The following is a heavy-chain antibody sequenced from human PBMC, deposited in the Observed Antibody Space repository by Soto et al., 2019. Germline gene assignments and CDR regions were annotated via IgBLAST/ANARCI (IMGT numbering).Heavy chain of an antibody. CDR2: IIPIFGTA. CDR1: GGTFSSYA. Sequence: SVKVSCKASGGTFSSYAISWVRQAPGQGLEWMGGIIPIFGTANYAQKFQGRVTITADESTSTAYMELSSLRSEDTAVYYCARDPVYCGGDWQYFEYWHQRNLVTVSS. CDR3: ARDPVYCGGDWQYFEY. V-gene: IGHV1-69*13. J-gene: IGHJ4*02. D-gene: IGHD2-21*02.